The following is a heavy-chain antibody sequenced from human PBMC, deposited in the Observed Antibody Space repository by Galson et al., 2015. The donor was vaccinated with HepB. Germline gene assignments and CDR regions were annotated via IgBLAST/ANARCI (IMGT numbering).Heavy chain of an antibody. V-gene: IGHV3-23*01. J-gene: IGHJ4*02. Sequence: WVSAISGSGVHTYYADSVKGRYTISRDNSKNTLYLEVKSLRAEDTALYYCAKDFSYDSSGFYSRGFDYWGQGALVTVSS. CDR2: ISGSGVHT. D-gene: IGHD3-22*01. CDR3: AKDFSYDSSGFYSRGFDY.